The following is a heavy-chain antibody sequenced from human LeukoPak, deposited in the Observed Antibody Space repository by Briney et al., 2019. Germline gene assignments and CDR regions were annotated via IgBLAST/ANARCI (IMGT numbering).Heavy chain of an antibody. Sequence: PSQTLSLTCTVSGGSISSDYSYWSWIRQPPGEGLEWIGYILYSESTYYNPSLKSRVTISVDTSKNQFSLKLTSVTVADTAVYYCARSRTNTFDYWAREPWSPSPQ. CDR3: ARSRTNTFDY. D-gene: IGHD2-8*01. CDR1: GGSISSDYSY. J-gene: IGHJ4*02. CDR2: ILYSEST. V-gene: IGHV4-30-4*01.